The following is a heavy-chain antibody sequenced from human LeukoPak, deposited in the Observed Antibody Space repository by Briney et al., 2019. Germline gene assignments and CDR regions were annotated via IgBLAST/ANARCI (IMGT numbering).Heavy chain of an antibody. Sequence: GGSLRLSCAAAGFIVSSNYMSWVRQAPGKGLEWVSVIYGDGSTYYADSVKGRFTISRDNSKNTLYLQMSSLRAEDTAVYYCTLPLRDVFDIWGQGTMVTVSS. V-gene: IGHV3-53*01. CDR2: IYGDGST. CDR3: TLPLRDVFDI. CDR1: GFIVSSNY. J-gene: IGHJ3*02.